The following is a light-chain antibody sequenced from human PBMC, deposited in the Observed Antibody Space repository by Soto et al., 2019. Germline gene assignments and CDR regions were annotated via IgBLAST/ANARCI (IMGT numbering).Light chain of an antibody. J-gene: IGKJ4*01. Sequence: DLQMTQSPSSVSASVGDRVTITCRASQDISSWLAWYQQKAGKAPKLLIYAASSLQSGVPSRFSGSGSGTDFTLTISSLQPEDCATYYCQQANSVPLTFGGGTKVQIK. CDR1: QDISSW. V-gene: IGKV1-12*01. CDR2: AAS. CDR3: QQANSVPLT.